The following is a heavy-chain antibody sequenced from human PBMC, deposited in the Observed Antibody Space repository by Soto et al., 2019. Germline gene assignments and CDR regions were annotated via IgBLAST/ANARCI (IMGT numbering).Heavy chain of an antibody. V-gene: IGHV1-69*01. J-gene: IGHJ3*02. D-gene: IGHD3-22*01. CDR3: ARSRVTYYYDRRAFDI. CDR1: GGTFSSYA. Sequence: QVQLVQSGAEVKKPGSSVKVSCKASGGTFSSYAISWVRQAPGQGLEWMGGIIPIFGTANYAKKFQGRVTITADESTSTAYMELSSLRSEDTAVYYCARSRVTYYYDRRAFDIWGQGTMVTVSS. CDR2: IIPIFGTA.